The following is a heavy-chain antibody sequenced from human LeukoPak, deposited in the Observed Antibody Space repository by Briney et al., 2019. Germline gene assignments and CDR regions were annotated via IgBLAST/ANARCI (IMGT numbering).Heavy chain of an antibody. CDR2: ISGSSSSYI. D-gene: IGHD6-13*01. V-gene: IGHV3-21*01. CDR3: ARVLSQVRSQLVQVYYYYYMDV. CDR1: GFTFSSYA. J-gene: IGHJ6*03. Sequence: GGSLRLSCVASGFTFSSYAMSWVRQAPGKGLEWVSVISGSSSSYIYYADSVKGRFTISRDNAKNSLYLQMNSLRAEDTAVYYCARVLSQVRSQLVQVYYYYYMDVWGKGTTVAVSS.